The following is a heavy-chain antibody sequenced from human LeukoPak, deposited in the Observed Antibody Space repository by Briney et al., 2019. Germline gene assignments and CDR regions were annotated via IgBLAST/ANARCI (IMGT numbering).Heavy chain of an antibody. V-gene: IGHV4-4*07. J-gene: IGHJ4*02. CDR1: GDSITGNY. Sequence: PSETQSLTCTVSGDSITGNYWSWIRRPAGKGLEWIGRVHTSGVTNYNPSLTSRVTISLDKSTNQFSLRLTSVSAADTAVYYCARAPIGSHLDYWGQGTLVTVPS. CDR3: ARAPIGSHLDY. CDR2: VHTSGVT. D-gene: IGHD1-1*01.